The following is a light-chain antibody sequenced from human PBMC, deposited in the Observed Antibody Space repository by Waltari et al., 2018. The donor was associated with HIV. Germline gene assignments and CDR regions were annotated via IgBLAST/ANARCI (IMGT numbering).Light chain of an antibody. V-gene: IGKV2-30*01. CDR3: MQGAHWPPWT. CDR1: QSLLFGDGFTY. J-gene: IGKJ1*01. CDR2: KVS. Sequence: DVVLTQSPLSLAVTLGQPASISCTSSQSLLFGDGFTYLNWFHQRPGQPPRRLIYKVSSRASGVPDRISGSGSGTNFTLNITRVEAGDVGVFYGMQGAHWPPWTFGPGTKVEIK.